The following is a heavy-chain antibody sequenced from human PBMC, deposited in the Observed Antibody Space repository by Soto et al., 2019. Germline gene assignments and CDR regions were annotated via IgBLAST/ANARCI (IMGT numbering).Heavy chain of an antibody. V-gene: IGHV1-18*01. D-gene: IGHD3-3*01. CDR3: ARDLGATYYDFWSGTVGYYYGMDV. CDR2: ISAYNGNT. J-gene: IGHJ6*02. CDR1: GYTFTSYG. Sequence: QVQLVQSGAEVKKPGASVKVSCKASGYTFTSYGISWVRQAPGQGLEWMGWISAYNGNTNYAQKLQGRVTMTTDTSTSTADMELRSLRSDDTAVYYCARDLGATYYDFWSGTVGYYYGMDVWGQGTTVTVSS.